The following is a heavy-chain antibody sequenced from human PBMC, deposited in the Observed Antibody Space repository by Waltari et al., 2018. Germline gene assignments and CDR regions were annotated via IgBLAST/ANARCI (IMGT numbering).Heavy chain of an antibody. CDR1: GYTFTGYY. CDR3: ARTTTIKSLDY. V-gene: IGHV1-2*06. D-gene: IGHD1-7*01. J-gene: IGHJ4*02. CDR2: INPNSGGT. Sequence: QVQLVQSGAEVKKPGASVKVSCKASGYTFTGYYMHWVRQAPGQGLEWMGRINPNSGGTNYAQKFQGRVTMTEDTSTDTAYMELSSLRSEDTAIFYCARTTTIKSLDYWGQGTLVTVSS.